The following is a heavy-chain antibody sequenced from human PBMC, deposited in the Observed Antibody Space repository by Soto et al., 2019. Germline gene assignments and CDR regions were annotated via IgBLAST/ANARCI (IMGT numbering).Heavy chain of an antibody. J-gene: IGHJ6*03. Sequence: SQTLSLTCVISGDSVSSNSAAWNWIRQSPSRGLEWLGRTYYRTRWYYDYAVSVRSRITVNPDTSKNQFSLQLTSVTPDDTAAYYRAGPTPHYWYSMDVSAKGTTGTGYS. CDR2: TYYRTRWYY. V-gene: IGHV6-1*01. CDR3: AGPTPHYWYSMDV. CDR1: GDSVSSNSAA. D-gene: IGHD2-15*01.